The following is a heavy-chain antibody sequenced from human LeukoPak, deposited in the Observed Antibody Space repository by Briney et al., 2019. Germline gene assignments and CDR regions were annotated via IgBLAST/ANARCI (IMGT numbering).Heavy chain of an antibody. V-gene: IGHV3-23*01. D-gene: IGHD6-19*01. Sequence: GGSLRLSCAASGFTFSSYAMSWVRQAPGKGLERVSSISGSGVGTYYADSVKGRFTFSRDNSKNTLYLQMNSLRAEDTAVYYCAKISSSSCTDYWGQGTLVTVSS. CDR2: ISGSGVGT. CDR3: AKISSSSCTDY. CDR1: GFTFSSYA. J-gene: IGHJ4*02.